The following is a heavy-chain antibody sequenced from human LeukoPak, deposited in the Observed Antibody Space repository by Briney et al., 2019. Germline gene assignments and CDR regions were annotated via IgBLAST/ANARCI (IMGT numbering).Heavy chain of an antibody. CDR2: ISTSGTT. V-gene: IGHV4-4*07. CDR1: GDSISSYY. Sequence: SETLSLTCTVSGDSISSYYWSWIRQPARKGLEWIGRISTSGTTNFIPSLKSRVTMSVDTSKNQFSLKLSSVTAADTAVYFCARGRETYYYYYYMDVWGKGTTVTVSS. J-gene: IGHJ6*03. CDR3: ARGRETYYYYYYMDV.